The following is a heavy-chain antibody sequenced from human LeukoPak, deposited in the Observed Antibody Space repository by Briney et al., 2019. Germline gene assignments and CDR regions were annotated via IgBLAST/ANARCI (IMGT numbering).Heavy chain of an antibody. CDR3: ARDTFGWDDY. CDR1: GGSISSGDYY. V-gene: IGHV4-30-4*01. J-gene: IGHJ4*02. D-gene: IGHD3-16*01. Sequence: SGTLSLTCTVSGGSISSGDYYWSWIRQPPGRGLEWIGYIYYSGSTYYNPSLKSRVTISVDTSKNQFSLKLSSVTAADTAVYYCARDTFGWDDYWGQGTLVTVSS. CDR2: IYYSGST.